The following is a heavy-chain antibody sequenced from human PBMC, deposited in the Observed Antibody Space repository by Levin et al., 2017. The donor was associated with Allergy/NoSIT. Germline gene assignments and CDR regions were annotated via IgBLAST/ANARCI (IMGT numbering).Heavy chain of an antibody. CDR1: GGSFSGYY. CDR3: AGGTARGYSSGWYLILDAFDI. D-gene: IGHD6-19*01. J-gene: IGHJ3*02. V-gene: IGHV4-34*01. CDR2: INHSGST. Sequence: ESLKISCAVYGGSFSGYYWSWIRQPPGKGLEWIGEINHSGSTNYNPSLKSRVTISVDTSKNQFSLKLSSVTAADTAVYYCAGGTARGYSSGWYLILDAFDIWGQGTMVTVSS.